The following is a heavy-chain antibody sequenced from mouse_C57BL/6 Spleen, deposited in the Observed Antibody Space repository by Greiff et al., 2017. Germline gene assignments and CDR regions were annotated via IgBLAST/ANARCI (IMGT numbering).Heavy chain of an antibody. V-gene: IGHV1-15*01. CDR2: IDPETGGT. Sequence: QVQLQQSGAELVRPGASVTLSCKASGYTFTDYEMRWVKQTPVHGLEWIGAIDPETGGTAYNQKFKGKAILTADKSSSTAYMELRSLTSEDSAVYYCTRGDYGSSYGWYFDVWGTGTTVTVSS. J-gene: IGHJ1*03. CDR1: GYTFTDYE. CDR3: TRGDYGSSYGWYFDV. D-gene: IGHD1-1*01.